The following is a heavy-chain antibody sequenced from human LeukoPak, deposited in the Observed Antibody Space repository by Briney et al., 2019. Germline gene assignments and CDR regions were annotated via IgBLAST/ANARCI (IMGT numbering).Heavy chain of an antibody. J-gene: IGHJ4*02. V-gene: IGHV1-2*02. CDR1: GYTFTDYY. CDR2: ISPNSGGT. Sequence: ASVKVSCKASGYTFTDYYIHWVRQAPGQGLEWMGWISPNSGGTNYAQKFQGRVTMTRDTSISTAYMELSSLRSEDTAVYYCARGPYYYGSGRTNFFDYWGQGTLVTVSS. D-gene: IGHD3-10*01. CDR3: ARGPYYYGSGRTNFFDY.